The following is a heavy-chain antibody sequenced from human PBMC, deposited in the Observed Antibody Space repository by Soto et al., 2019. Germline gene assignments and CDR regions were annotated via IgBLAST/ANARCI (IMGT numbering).Heavy chain of an antibody. CDR3: ARDRAGYSSGWLDY. V-gene: IGHV1-69*13. D-gene: IGHD6-19*01. CDR1: GGTFSSYA. CDR2: IIPIFGTA. Sequence: GASVKVSCKASGGTFSSYAISWVRQAPGQGLEWMGGIIPIFGTANYAQKFQGRVTITADESTSTAYMELSSLRSEDTAVYYCARDRAGYSSGWLDYWGQGTLVTVS. J-gene: IGHJ4*02.